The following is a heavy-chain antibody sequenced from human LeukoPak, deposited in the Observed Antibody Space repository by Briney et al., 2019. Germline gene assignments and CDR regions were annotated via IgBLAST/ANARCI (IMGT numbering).Heavy chain of an antibody. CDR3: AGGGGSSGYLRRLDY. Sequence: SETLSLTCAVYGGSYSGYYWSWIRQPPGKGLEWIGEINHSGSTNYNPSLKSRVTISVDTPKNQFSLKLSSVTAADTAVYYCAGGGGSSGYLRRLDYWGQGTLVTVSS. CDR2: INHSGST. V-gene: IGHV4-34*01. CDR1: GGSYSGYY. D-gene: IGHD3-22*01. J-gene: IGHJ4*02.